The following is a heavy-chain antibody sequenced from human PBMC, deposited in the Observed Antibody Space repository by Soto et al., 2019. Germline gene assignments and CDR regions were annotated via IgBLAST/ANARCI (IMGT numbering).Heavy chain of an antibody. CDR2: ISAHNGNT. Sequence: QVHLVQSGAEVKKPGSSVKVSCKGSGYTLTSYGITWVRQAPGQGLEWMGWISAHNGNTDYAQKLQGRVTVTRDTSTRTAYMELRSLRSDDTAVYYCARGRYGDYWGQGALVTVSS. CDR3: ARGRYGDY. D-gene: IGHD1-1*01. V-gene: IGHV1-18*01. J-gene: IGHJ4*02. CDR1: GYTLTSYG.